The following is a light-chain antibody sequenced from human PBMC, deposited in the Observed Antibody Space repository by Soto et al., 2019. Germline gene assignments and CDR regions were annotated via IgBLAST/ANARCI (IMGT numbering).Light chain of an antibody. CDR2: GAS. CDR3: QQYESSPWT. CDR1: QTLSNNY. V-gene: IGKV3-20*01. Sequence: EIVLTQSPGTVSLSPGERATLSCRASQTLSNNYLAWYQQKPGQAPRLLIYGASRRATGIPDRFSGSGSGTDFTLTISRLEPEDFAVFSCQQYESSPWTFGQGTKVEVK. J-gene: IGKJ1*01.